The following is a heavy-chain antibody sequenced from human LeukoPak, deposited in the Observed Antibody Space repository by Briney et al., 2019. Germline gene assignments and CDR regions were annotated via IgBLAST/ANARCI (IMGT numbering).Heavy chain of an antibody. Sequence: ASVKVSCKVSGYTLTELSMHWVRQAPGKGLEWMGGFDPEDGEAIYAQKFQGRVTMTEDTSTDTAYMGLSSLRSEDTAVYYCATALYGSGSYYDYWGQGTLVTVSS. CDR1: GYTLTELS. CDR2: FDPEDGEA. D-gene: IGHD3-10*01. CDR3: ATALYGSGSYYDY. J-gene: IGHJ4*02. V-gene: IGHV1-24*01.